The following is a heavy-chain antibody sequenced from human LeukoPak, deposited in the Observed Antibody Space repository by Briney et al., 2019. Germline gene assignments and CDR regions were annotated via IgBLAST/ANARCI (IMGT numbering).Heavy chain of an antibody. CDR2: IYSGGST. CDR3: ARCPTGSSGYYGFDY. Sequence: GGSPRLSCAAPGFTVSSNYMSWVRQAPGKGLEWVSVIYSGGSTYYADSVKGRFTISRDTSKNTLYLQMNSLRADDTAVYYCARCPTGSSGYYGFDYWGQGTLVTVS. CDR1: GFTVSSNY. D-gene: IGHD3-22*01. J-gene: IGHJ4*02. V-gene: IGHV3-53*01.